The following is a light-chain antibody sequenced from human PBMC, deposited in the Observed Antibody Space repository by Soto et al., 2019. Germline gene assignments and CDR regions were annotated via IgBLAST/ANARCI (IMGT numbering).Light chain of an antibody. Sequence: QSALTQPASGSGSPGQSITISCTGTSSDVGGYNYVSWYQQHPGKAPKLMIYAVSNRPSGVSNRFSGSKSCNTASLTISGLQAEDEADYYCTSYASSTTPYVFGTGTKLTVL. CDR2: AVS. CDR3: TSYASSTTPYV. CDR1: SSDVGGYNY. J-gene: IGLJ1*01. V-gene: IGLV2-14*01.